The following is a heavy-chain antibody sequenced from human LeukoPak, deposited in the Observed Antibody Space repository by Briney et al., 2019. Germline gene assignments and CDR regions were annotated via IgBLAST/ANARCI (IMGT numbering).Heavy chain of an antibody. D-gene: IGHD3-9*01. J-gene: IGHJ4*02. Sequence: GGSLRLSCAASGFTFSSYGMHWVRQAPGKGLEWVAFIRYDGSNKYYADSVKGRFTISRDNSKNTLYLQMNSLRAEDTAVYYCAKDQVGLLTGYQYYFDYWGQGTLVTVSS. CDR3: AKDQVGLLTGYQYYFDY. CDR1: GFTFSSYG. V-gene: IGHV3-30*02. CDR2: IRYDGSNK.